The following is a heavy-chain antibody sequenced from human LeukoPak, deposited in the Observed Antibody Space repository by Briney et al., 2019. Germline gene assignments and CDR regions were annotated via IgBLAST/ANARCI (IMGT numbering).Heavy chain of an antibody. J-gene: IGHJ4*02. CDR3: ARHVPPDVDSGPFFDY. CDR2: IYYSGST. V-gene: IGHV4-59*08. D-gene: IGHD3-10*01. CDR1: GGSISSYY. Sequence: SETLSLTCTVSGGSISSYYWSWIRQPPGKGLEWIGYIYYSGSTNYNPSLKSRVTISVDTSKNQFSLKLSSVTAADTAVYYCARHVPPDVDSGPFFDYWGQGTLVTVSS.